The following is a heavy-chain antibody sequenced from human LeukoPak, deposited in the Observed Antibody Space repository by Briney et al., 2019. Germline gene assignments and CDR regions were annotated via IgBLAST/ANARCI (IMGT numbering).Heavy chain of an antibody. V-gene: IGHV1-2*02. J-gene: IGHJ4*02. CDR1: GYTFTGYY. CDR3: ARDHYYDSSGYSH. CDR2: INPNSGGT. D-gene: IGHD3-22*01. Sequence: GASVKVSCKASGYTFTGYYMHWVRQAPGQGLEWMGWINPNSGGTNYAQKFQGRVTMTRDTSISTAYMELSRLRSDDTAVYYCARDHYYDSSGYSHWGQGTLVTVSS.